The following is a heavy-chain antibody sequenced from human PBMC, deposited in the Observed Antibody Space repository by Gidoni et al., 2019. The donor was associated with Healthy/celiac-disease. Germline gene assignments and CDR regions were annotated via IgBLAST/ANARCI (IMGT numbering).Heavy chain of an antibody. CDR3: ARSVAGTVGYFDY. D-gene: IGHD6-19*01. CDR2: IYSGGST. J-gene: IGHJ4*02. V-gene: IGHV3-66*01. Sequence: EVQLVESGGGLVQPGGSLRLSCAASGFTVSSNYMSWVRQAPGKGLEWVSVIYSGGSTYYADSVKGRFTISRDNSKNTLYLQMNSLRAEDTAVYYCARSVAGTVGYFDYWGQGTLVTVSS. CDR1: GFTVSSNY.